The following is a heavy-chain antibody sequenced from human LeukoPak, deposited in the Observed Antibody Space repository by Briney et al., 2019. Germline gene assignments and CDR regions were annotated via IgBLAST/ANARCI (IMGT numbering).Heavy chain of an antibody. CDR2: IYYSGST. J-gene: IGHJ4*02. CDR3: ARGEAYYFDY. CDR1: GGSISSYY. V-gene: IGHV4-59*01. Sequence: SETLSLTCTVSGGSISSYYWSWIRQLPGKGLEWIGYIYYSGSTNYNPSLKSRVTISVDTSKNQFSLKLSSVTAADTAVYYCARGEAYYFDYWGQGTLVTVSS.